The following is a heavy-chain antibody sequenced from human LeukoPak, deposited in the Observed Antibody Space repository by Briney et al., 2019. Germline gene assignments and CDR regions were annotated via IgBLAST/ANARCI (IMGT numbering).Heavy chain of an antibody. CDR1: GASISSNNW. CDR3: ASRYYGDPADY. Sequence: SETLSLTCAVSGASISSNNWWSWVRQSPGKGLEWIGEIYHSGITNYNPSLKSQVTILVDKSKNQFSLKLRSVTAADTAVYYCASRYYGDPADYWGQGTLVTVSS. D-gene: IGHD4-17*01. CDR2: IYHSGIT. J-gene: IGHJ4*02. V-gene: IGHV4-4*02.